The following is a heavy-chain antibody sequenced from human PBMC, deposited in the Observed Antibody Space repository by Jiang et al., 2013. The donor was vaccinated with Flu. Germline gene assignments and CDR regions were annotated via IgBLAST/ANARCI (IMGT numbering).Heavy chain of an antibody. J-gene: IGHJ4*02. CDR3: ARDADFDY. Sequence: GEINHSGSTNYNPSLKSRVTISVDTSKNQFSLKLSSVTAADTAVYYCARDADFDYWGQGTLVTVSS. V-gene: IGHV4-34*01. CDR2: INHSGST.